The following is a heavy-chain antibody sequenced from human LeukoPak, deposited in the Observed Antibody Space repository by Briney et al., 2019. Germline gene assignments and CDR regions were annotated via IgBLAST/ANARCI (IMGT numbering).Heavy chain of an antibody. CDR3: AKDQGSGANWFDP. Sequence: GGSLRLSCAASGFTFSSYAMSWVRQTPGKGLEWVSAISAGGDGTHYADSVKGRFAISRDNSKNTLYLQMNSLRAEDTAVYYCAKDQGSGANWFDPWGQGTLVTVSS. D-gene: IGHD6-19*01. V-gene: IGHV3-23*01. J-gene: IGHJ5*02. CDR2: ISAGGDGT. CDR1: GFTFSSYA.